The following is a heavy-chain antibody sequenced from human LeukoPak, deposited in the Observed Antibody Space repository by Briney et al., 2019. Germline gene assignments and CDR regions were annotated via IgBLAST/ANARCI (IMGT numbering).Heavy chain of an antibody. V-gene: IGHV3-30*18. J-gene: IGHJ4*02. CDR1: GFTFSNYG. D-gene: IGHD1-26*01. CDR3: AKDLEPQLVGAADY. CDR2: ISYDGNNK. Sequence: GGSLRLSCAASGFTFSNYGMHWVRQAPGKGLEWVAVISYDGNNKYSAESVKGRFTISRDNSKNTLYLQMNSLRVEDTAVYYCAKDLEPQLVGAADYWGQGTLVTVSS.